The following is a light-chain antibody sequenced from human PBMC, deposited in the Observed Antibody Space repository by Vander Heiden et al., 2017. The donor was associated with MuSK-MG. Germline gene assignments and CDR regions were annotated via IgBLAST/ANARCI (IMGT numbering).Light chain of an antibody. CDR2: AAS. CDR3: QQSCRTPWT. CDR1: QSISSY. J-gene: IGKJ1*01. Sequence: DIQMTQSPSSLSASVGDRVTITCRASQSISSYLNWYQQKPGKAPKLLIYAASSLQSGVPSRFSGSGSGTDFTLTISSLQPEEFATYYCQQSCRTPWTFGQGTKVEIK. V-gene: IGKV1-39*01.